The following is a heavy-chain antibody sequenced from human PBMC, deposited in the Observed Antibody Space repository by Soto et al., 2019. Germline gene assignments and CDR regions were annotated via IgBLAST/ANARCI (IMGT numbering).Heavy chain of an antibody. Sequence: ASMKVSCKASGYTFTSYDINWVRQATGQGLEWMGWMNPNSGNTGYAQKFQGRVTMTRNTSISTAYMELSSLRSEDTAVYYCARGGQPIYGDYVGYWGQGTLVTVSS. CDR3: ARGGQPIYGDYVGY. D-gene: IGHD4-17*01. CDR1: GYTFTSYD. J-gene: IGHJ4*02. CDR2: MNPNSGNT. V-gene: IGHV1-8*01.